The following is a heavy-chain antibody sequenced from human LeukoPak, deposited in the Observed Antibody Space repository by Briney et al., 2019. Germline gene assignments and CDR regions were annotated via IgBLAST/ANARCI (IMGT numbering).Heavy chain of an antibody. CDR1: GFTFASYA. D-gene: IGHD6-6*01. V-gene: IGHV3-30-3*01. J-gene: IGHJ4*02. CDR2: ISHDGNNK. Sequence: GRSLRLSCAASGFTFASYAIHWVRQAPGKGLEWVAVISHDGNNKFYADSVKGRFTISRDNSKNTLYLQLSSLRPDDTAVYYCAKGAPSSSSIFDFWGPGTLVTVSS. CDR3: AKGAPSSSSIFDF.